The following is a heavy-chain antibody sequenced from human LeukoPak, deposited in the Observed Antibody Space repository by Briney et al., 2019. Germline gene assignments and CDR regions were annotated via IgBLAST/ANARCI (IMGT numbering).Heavy chain of an antibody. J-gene: IGHJ6*04. CDR2: IYYSGST. D-gene: IGHD6-13*01. CDR1: GGSISGYY. CDR3: ARLGEVSSSWDQYGMDV. V-gene: IGHV4-59*08. Sequence: SETLSLTCTVSGGSISGYYWSWIRQPPGKGLEWIGYIYYSGSTNYNPSLKSRVTISEDTSKKKFSLKVSSVTAADTAVYYCARLGEVSSSWDQYGMDVWGEGTTVTVSS.